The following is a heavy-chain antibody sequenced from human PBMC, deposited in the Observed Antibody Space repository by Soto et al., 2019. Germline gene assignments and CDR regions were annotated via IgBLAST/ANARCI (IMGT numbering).Heavy chain of an antibody. CDR1: GGSISSGGYY. CDR2: IYYSGST. CDR3: ASYRTGTYCSGGSCYSEYLFGY. V-gene: IGHV4-31*03. Sequence: SETLSLTCTVSGGSISSGGYYWSWIRQHPGKGLEWIGYIYYSGSTYYNPSLKSRVTISVDTSKNQFSLKLSSVTAADTAVYYCASYRTGTYCSGGSCYSEYLFGYWGQGTLVTVSS. D-gene: IGHD2-15*01. J-gene: IGHJ4*02.